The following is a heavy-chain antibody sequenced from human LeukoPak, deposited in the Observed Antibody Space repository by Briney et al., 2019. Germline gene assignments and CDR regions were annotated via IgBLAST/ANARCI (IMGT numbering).Heavy chain of an antibody. J-gene: IGHJ4*02. Sequence: SETLSLTCSVSGDSISSSRYYWGWIRQPPGKGLEWIGSIHYSGSTYYNPSLKSRVTISVDTSKNQFSLKLSSVTAADTAMFYCARVPVRRFYDVLTGFDYWGQGTLVTVSS. V-gene: IGHV4-39*07. D-gene: IGHD3-9*01. CDR1: GDSISSSRYY. CDR3: ARVPVRRFYDVLTGFDY. CDR2: IHYSGST.